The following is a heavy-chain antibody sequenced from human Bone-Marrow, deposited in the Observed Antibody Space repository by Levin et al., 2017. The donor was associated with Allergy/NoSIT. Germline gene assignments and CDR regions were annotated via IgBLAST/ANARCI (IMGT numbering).Heavy chain of an antibody. CDR3: ARDKQDNYDSSGFLDP. J-gene: IGHJ5*02. Sequence: RRLEWIGRLYSRGTPNYNPSLKSRVTMSVDTATNQLSLNLGSVPVADTAVYYCARDKQDNYDSSGFLDPWGPGILVTVSS. D-gene: IGHD3-22*01. V-gene: IGHV4-4*07. CDR2: LYSRGTP.